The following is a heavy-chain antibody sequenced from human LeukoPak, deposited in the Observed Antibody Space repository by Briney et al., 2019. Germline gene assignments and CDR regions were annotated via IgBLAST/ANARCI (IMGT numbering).Heavy chain of an antibody. D-gene: IGHD3-3*01. CDR1: GSSISSSSYY. J-gene: IGHJ3*02. CDR2: IYYSGST. Sequence: PSETLSLTCTVSGSSISSSSYYWGWIRQPPGKGLEWIGSIYYSGSTYYNPSLKSRVTISVDTSKNQFSLKLSSVTAADTAVYYCARLVRFLEWPPPHDAFDIWGQGTMVTVSS. CDR3: ARLVRFLEWPPPHDAFDI. V-gene: IGHV4-39*01.